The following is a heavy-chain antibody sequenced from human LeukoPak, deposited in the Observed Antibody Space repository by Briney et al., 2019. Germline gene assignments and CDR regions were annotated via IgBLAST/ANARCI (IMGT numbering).Heavy chain of an antibody. CDR2: IYTSGST. CDR1: GGFISSGSYY. V-gene: IGHV4-61*02. Sequence: PSQTLSLTCTVSGGFISSGSYYWSWIRQPAGKGLEWIGRIYTSGSTNYNPSLKSRVTISVDTSKNQFSLKLSSVTAADTAVYYCVTSRNWVNQHDAFDIWGQGTMVTVSS. CDR3: VTSRNWVNQHDAFDI. J-gene: IGHJ3*02. D-gene: IGHD7-27*01.